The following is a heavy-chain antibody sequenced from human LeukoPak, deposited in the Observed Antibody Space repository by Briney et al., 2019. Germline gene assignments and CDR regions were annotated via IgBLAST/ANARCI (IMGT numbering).Heavy chain of an antibody. Sequence: PGGSLRLSCAASGFTVSSNYMSWVRQAPGKGLEWVSVIYSGGSTYYADFVKGRFTISRDNSKNTLYLQMNSLRAEDTAVYYCARGVAATTFGVYWGQGTLVTVSS. V-gene: IGHV3-53*01. J-gene: IGHJ4*02. CDR2: IYSGGST. D-gene: IGHD2-15*01. CDR1: GFTVSSNY. CDR3: ARGVAATTFGVY.